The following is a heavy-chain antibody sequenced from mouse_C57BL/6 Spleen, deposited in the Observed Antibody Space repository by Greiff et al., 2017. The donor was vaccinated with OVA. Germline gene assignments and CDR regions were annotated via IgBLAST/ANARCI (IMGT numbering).Heavy chain of an antibody. CDR3: ARGGSGLYYYAMDY. J-gene: IGHJ4*01. CDR2: ISYDGSN. V-gene: IGHV3-6*01. CDR1: GYSITSGYY. D-gene: IGHD3-2*02. Sequence: EVHLVESGPGLVKPSQSLSLTCSVTGYSITSGYYWNWIRQFPGNKLEWMGYISYDGSNNYNPSLKNRISITRDTSKNQFFLKLNSVTTEDTATYYCARGGSGLYYYAMDYWGQGTSVTVSS.